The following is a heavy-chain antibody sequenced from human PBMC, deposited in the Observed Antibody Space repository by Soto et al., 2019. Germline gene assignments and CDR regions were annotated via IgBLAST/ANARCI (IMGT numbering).Heavy chain of an antibody. D-gene: IGHD6-19*01. J-gene: IGHJ4*02. V-gene: IGHV3-66*04. Sequence: GGSLRLSCAASGFTVSSNYMSWVRQAPGKGLEWVSVIYSGGSTYYADSVKGRFTISRDNSKNTLYLQMNSLRAEDTAVYYCARPGYSSGWYYFDYWGQGTLVTVSS. CDR3: ARPGYSSGWYYFDY. CDR1: GFTVSSNY. CDR2: IYSGGST.